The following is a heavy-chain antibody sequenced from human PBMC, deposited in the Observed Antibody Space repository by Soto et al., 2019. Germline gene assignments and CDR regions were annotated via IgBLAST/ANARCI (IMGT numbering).Heavy chain of an antibody. J-gene: IGHJ4*02. CDR2: IWYDGSNK. CDR1: GFTFSSYG. Sequence: QVQLVESGGGVVQPGRSLRLSCAASGFTFSSYGMHWVRQAPGKGLEWVAVIWYDGSNKYYADSVKGRFTIYRDNSKNTLYLQMNILRAEDTAVYYCASGGLTDYFDYWGQGTLVTVSS. D-gene: IGHD3-16*01. V-gene: IGHV3-33*01. CDR3: ASGGLTDYFDY.